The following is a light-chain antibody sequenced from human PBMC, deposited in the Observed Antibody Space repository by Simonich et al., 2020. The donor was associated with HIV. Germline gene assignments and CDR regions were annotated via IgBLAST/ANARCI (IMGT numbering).Light chain of an antibody. J-gene: IGKJ3*01. CDR2: DAS. Sequence: ELVLTQSPATLSLSPGERATPSCRASQSISIYLAWYQQKPGQAPRLLIYDASNRATGIPARVRGRGSGTDFTLTISSLEPEDFAVYYCQQRSNWPLTFGPGTKVDIK. CDR1: QSISIY. V-gene: IGKV3-11*01. CDR3: QQRSNWPLT.